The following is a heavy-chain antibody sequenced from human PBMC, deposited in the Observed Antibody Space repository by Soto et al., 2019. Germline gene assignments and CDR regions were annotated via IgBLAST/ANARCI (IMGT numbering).Heavy chain of an antibody. CDR1: GFTFSSYE. D-gene: IGHD6-13*01. V-gene: IGHV3-48*03. CDR3: ARGRAAAMDV. Sequence: PGGSLRLSCAASGFTFSSYEMTWVRQAPGKGLEWVSYISSSDNTINYADSVKGRFTISRDNAKNSLYLLMNNLRAEDTAVYYCARGRAAAMDVWGQGTTVTVSS. CDR2: ISSSDNTI. J-gene: IGHJ6*02.